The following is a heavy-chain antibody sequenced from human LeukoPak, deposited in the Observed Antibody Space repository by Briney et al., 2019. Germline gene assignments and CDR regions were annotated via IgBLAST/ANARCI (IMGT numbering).Heavy chain of an antibody. D-gene: IGHD2-15*01. Sequence: GGSLRLSCAVSGFTFDDYTMHWVRQAPGKGLEWVSLISWDGGVTYYADSVKGRFTTSRDNSKNSLYLQMNSLRTEDTALYYCAKDLTFSGGTLGNCGQGTLVTVSS. J-gene: IGHJ4*02. CDR3: AKDLTFSGGTLGN. CDR2: ISWDGGVT. CDR1: GFTFDDYT. V-gene: IGHV3-43*01.